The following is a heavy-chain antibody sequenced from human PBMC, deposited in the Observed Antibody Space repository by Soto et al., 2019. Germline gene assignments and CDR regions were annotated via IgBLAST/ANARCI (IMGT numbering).Heavy chain of an antibody. J-gene: IGHJ6*03. Sequence: EEQLVESGGGLVQPGGSLRLSCAASGFSFRDYWMTWVRQAPGKGLDWVANIKQDGSEKYYLDSLKGRFTISRDNAKNSVYLLMNSLRAEDTAVYYCARGKDGRRAGTYYFDMDVWGKGTPVTVSS. D-gene: IGHD2-8*01. CDR1: GFSFRDYW. CDR2: IKQDGSEK. V-gene: IGHV3-7*01. CDR3: ARGKDGRRAGTYYFDMDV.